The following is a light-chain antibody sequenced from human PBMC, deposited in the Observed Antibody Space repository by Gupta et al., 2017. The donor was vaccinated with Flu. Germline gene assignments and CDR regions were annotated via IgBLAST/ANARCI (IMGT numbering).Light chain of an antibody. CDR2: DAS. CDR3: QQYNGLIT. Sequence: VGDRVTITCQASQDISNYLNWYQQKPGKAPKLLIYDASNLETGVPSRFSGSGSGTYFTFTINNLQPEDIATYYCQQYNGLITFGGGTKVEIK. J-gene: IGKJ4*01. CDR1: QDISNY. V-gene: IGKV1-33*01.